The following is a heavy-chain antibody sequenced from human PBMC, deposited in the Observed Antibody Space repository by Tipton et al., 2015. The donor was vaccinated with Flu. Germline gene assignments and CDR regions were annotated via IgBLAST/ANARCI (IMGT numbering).Heavy chain of an antibody. CDR2: ISAYNGNT. CDR3: ARERRASYFYYGIDV. CDR1: AYTFTSYG. Sequence: QLVQSGAEVKKPGASVKVSRKASAYTFTSYGFSWVRQAPGQGLEWMGWISAYNGNTNYAQKFQGRVTLTTDKSTTTAYMELRSLRSDDTAVYYCARERRASYFYYGIDVWGQGTTVTVSS. J-gene: IGHJ6*02. V-gene: IGHV1-18*01.